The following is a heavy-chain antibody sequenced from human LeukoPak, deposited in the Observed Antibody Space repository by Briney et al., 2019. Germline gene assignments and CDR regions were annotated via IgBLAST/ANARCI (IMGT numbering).Heavy chain of an antibody. V-gene: IGHV4-61*01. CDR2: IYYSGST. Sequence: PSETLSLTCTVSGGSISSSSYYWSWIRQPPGKGLEWIGYIYYSGSTNYNPSLKSRVTISVDTSKNQFSLKLSSVTAADTAVYYCARDQTMGGFDYWGQGTLVTVSS. J-gene: IGHJ4*02. CDR1: GGSISSSSYY. CDR3: ARDQTMGGFDY. D-gene: IGHD3-16*01.